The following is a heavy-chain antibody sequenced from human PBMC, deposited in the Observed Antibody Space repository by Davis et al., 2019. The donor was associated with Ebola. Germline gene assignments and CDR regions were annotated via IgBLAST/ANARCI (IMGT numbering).Heavy chain of an antibody. Sequence: PGGSLRLSCAASGFTFNIFDMHCVRQAPGRGLEWVAFVRSHGSDDHYADSVKGRFTISRDNSKNTLYLQMNSLRPEETAVYYCARDSDDYSFDYWGQGTLVTVSS. CDR1: GFTFNIFD. D-gene: IGHD4-11*01. J-gene: IGHJ4*02. CDR3: ARDSDDYSFDY. V-gene: IGHV3-30*02. CDR2: VRSHGSDD.